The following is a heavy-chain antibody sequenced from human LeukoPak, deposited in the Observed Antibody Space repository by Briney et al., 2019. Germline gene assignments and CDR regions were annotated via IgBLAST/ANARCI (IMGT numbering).Heavy chain of an antibody. CDR3: ARVWELSFDH. Sequence: GGSLRLSCAASGFTVSTDHMSWVRQAPGKGLEWVAVSYSGGSRHYAESVKGRFTISRDNSKNTLHLQMNSLRAEDTALYYCARVWELSFDHWGQGTLVTVSS. CDR2: SYSGGSR. V-gene: IGHV3-53*01. D-gene: IGHD1-26*01. CDR1: GFTVSTDH. J-gene: IGHJ4*02.